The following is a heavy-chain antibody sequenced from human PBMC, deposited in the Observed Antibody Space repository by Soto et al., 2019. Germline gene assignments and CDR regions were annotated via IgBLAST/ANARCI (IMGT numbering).Heavy chain of an antibody. J-gene: IGHJ4*02. V-gene: IGHV3-30*18. D-gene: IGHD2-15*01. CDR1: GFTFSSYG. CDR3: AKDVQDVVVVAAPGFDY. Sequence: QPGGSLRLSCAASGFTFSSYGMHWVRQAPGKGLEWVAVISYDGSNKYYADSVKGRFTISRDNSKNTLYLQMNSLRAEDTALYYCAKDVQDVVVVAAPGFDYWGQGTLVTVSS. CDR2: ISYDGSNK.